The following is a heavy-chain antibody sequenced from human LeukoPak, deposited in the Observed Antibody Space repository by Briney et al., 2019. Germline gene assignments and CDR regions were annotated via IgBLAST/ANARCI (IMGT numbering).Heavy chain of an antibody. J-gene: IGHJ3*02. CDR2: TRDKARGYTT. Sequence: PGGSLRLSCAASGVTLSDHHMDWVRQAPGKGLEWVGHTRDKARGYTTEYAASVKGRFTISRDDSKTLVYLQMNSLRTEDTAVYFCARDGAEGDNSAFDMWGQGTVVTVSS. V-gene: IGHV3-72*01. D-gene: IGHD2/OR15-2a*01. CDR1: GVTLSDHH. CDR3: ARDGAEGDNSAFDM.